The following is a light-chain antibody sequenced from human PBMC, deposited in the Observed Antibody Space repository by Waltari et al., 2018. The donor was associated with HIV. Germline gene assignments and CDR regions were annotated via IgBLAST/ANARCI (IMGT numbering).Light chain of an antibody. CDR2: EDR. J-gene: IGLJ2*01. CDR3: SSPDSSGNHRV. Sequence: SYELTQPPSVSVSPGQTARITCSGDALPKYHAYWYQKKSGQAPVMVIYEDRKRPSGIPDRVSGSSSGTMATLTVSGAQVEDEADYFCSSPDSSGNHRVFGGGTKLTVL. V-gene: IGLV3-10*01. CDR1: ALPKYH.